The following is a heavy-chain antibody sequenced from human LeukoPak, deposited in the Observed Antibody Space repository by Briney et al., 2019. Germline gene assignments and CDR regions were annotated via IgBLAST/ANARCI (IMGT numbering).Heavy chain of an antibody. D-gene: IGHD3-22*01. CDR1: GFTFSSYS. CDR2: ISSSSSYI. CDR3: ASNYDSSGYIGY. J-gene: IGHJ4*02. V-gene: IGHV3-21*01. Sequence: GGSLRLSCAASGFTFSSYSMNWVRQAPGKGLEWVSSISSSSSYIYYADSVKGRFTISRDNAKNSLYLQMNSLRAEDTAVYYCASNYDSSGYIGYWGQGTLVTVSS.